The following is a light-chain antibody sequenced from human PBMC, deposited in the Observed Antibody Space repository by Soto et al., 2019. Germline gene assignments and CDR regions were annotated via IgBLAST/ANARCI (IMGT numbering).Light chain of an antibody. CDR1: SGHSSYI. CDR2: LESSGTY. Sequence: QLVLTQSSSASASLGSSVKLTCTLSSGHSSYIIAWHQQQPGKAPRYLMDLESSGTYNKGSGVPDRFSGSSSGADRYLTISNLQFEDEADYYCETWDSNTWVFGGGTKVTVL. J-gene: IGLJ3*02. V-gene: IGLV4-60*02. CDR3: ETWDSNTWV.